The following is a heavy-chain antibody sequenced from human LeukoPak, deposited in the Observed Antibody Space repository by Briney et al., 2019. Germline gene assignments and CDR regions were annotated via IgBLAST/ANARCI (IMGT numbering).Heavy chain of an antibody. D-gene: IGHD5-18*01. V-gene: IGHV7-4-1*02. CDR2: INTNTGNP. CDR3: ARGQFEYTYGEGPNWFDP. Sequence: ASVKVSCKASGYTFTSYAINWVRQAPGQGLEWMGWINTNTGNPTYARGFTGRFVFSLDTSVSTTYLQISSLKAEDTAVYYCARGQFEYTYGEGPNWFDPWGQGTLVTVSS. CDR1: GYTFTSYA. J-gene: IGHJ5*02.